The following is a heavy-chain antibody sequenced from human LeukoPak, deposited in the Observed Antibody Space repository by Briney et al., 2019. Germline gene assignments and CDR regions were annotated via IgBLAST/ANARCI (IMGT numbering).Heavy chain of an antibody. V-gene: IGHV4-38-2*02. Sequence: SETLFLTCTVSGYSISSGYYWGWIRQPPGKGLEWIGSIYHSGSTYYNPSLKSRVTISVDTSKNQFSLKLSSVTAADTAVYYCAREKSGSNSDWFDPWGQGTLVTVSS. D-gene: IGHD1-26*01. CDR2: IYHSGST. CDR1: GYSISSGYY. CDR3: AREKSGSNSDWFDP. J-gene: IGHJ5*02.